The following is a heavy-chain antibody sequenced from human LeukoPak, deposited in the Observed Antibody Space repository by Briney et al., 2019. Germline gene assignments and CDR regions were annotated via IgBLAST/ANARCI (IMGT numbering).Heavy chain of an antibody. CDR2: IYHSGSGST. CDR1: GGSISSGGHS. D-gene: IGHD5-18*01. J-gene: IGHJ4*02. V-gene: IGHV4-30-2*01. Sequence: SETLSLTCTVSGGSISSGGHSWSWIRQPPGKGLEWIGYIYHSGSGSTYYNPSLKSRVTISIDKSKNQFSLNVYSVTAADTAMYYCAREVAAGSYRGFDYWGQGILVTVSS. CDR3: AREVAAGSYRGFDY.